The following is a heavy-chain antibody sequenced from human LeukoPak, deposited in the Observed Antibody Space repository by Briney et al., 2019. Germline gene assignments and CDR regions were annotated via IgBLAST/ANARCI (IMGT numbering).Heavy chain of an antibody. CDR1: GFTFSSYG. CDR2: IWYDGSNK. J-gene: IGHJ4*02. V-gene: IGHV3-33*06. CDR3: AQAGTSPEGGEGYSYDTDY. Sequence: GGSLRLSCAASGFTFSSYGMHWVRQAPGKGLEWVAVIWYDGSNKYYADSVKGRFTISRDNSKNTLYLQMNSLRAEDTAVYYCAQAGTSPEGGEGYSYDTDYWGQGTLVSVSS. D-gene: IGHD5-18*01.